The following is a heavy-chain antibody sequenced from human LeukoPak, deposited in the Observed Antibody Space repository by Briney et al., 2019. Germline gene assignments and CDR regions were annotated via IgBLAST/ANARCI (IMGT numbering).Heavy chain of an antibody. CDR2: INPNSGGT. CDR3: ARGVVPAASPGNWFDP. J-gene: IGHJ5*02. D-gene: IGHD2-2*01. CDR1: GYTFTGYY. V-gene: IGHV1-2*02. Sequence: ASVKVSCKASGYTFTGYYMHWVRQAPGQGVEWMGWINPNSGGTNYAQKFQGRVTMTRDTSISTAYMELSRLRSDDTAVYYCARGVVPAASPGNWFDPWGKGTLVTVSS.